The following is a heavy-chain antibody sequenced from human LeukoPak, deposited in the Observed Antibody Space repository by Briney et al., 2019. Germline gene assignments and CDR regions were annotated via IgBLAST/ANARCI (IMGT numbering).Heavy chain of an antibody. CDR1: GFTFSSYA. CDR2: ITNNGGST. CDR3: ARQYCSSTSCSFDY. D-gene: IGHD2-2*01. J-gene: IGHJ4*02. V-gene: IGHV3-64*01. Sequence: SGGSLRLSCAASGFTFSSYAMHWVRQAPGKGLEYVSAITNNGGSTYYANSVKGRFTISRDNSKDTLYLQMGSLRAEDRAVYYCARQYCSSTSCSFDYWGQGTLVTVSS.